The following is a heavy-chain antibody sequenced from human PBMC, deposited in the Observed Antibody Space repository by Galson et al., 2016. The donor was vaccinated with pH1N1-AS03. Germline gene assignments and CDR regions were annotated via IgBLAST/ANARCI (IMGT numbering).Heavy chain of an antibody. D-gene: IGHD3-16*01. J-gene: IGHJ4*02. V-gene: IGHV4-61*02. CDR2: LSSLGTA. CDR3: ARDELWGRHDYLFHY. Sequence: LSLTCSVSGDSISSNNYFWSWIRPPAGKGLEWIGRLSSLGTANYNPSLESRVSISVDASKNQSSLKLNSMTAADTAVYYCARDELWGRHDYLFHYWGQGALVTVSS. CDR1: GDSISSNNYF.